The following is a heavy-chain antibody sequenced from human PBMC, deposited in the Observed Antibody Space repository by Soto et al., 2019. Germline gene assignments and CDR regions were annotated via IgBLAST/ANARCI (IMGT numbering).Heavy chain of an antibody. CDR2: IWYDGSNK. V-gene: IGHV3-33*01. Sequence: QVQLVESGGGVVQPGRSLRLSCAASGFTFSSYGMHWVRQAPGKGLEWVAVIWYDGSNKYDADSVKGRFTISRDNSKNTLYLQMNSLRAEDTAVYYCAREPVPYYYYGMDVWGQGTTVTVSS. D-gene: IGHD2-2*01. CDR1: GFTFSSYG. J-gene: IGHJ6*02. CDR3: AREPVPYYYYGMDV.